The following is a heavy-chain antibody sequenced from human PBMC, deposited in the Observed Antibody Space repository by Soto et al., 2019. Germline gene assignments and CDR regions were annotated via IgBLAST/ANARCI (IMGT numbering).Heavy chain of an antibody. CDR2: IYPGDSDT. CDR1: GYIFTSHW. CDR3: AKLGYCSSTTCSPDS. J-gene: IGHJ4*02. V-gene: IGHV5-51*01. Sequence: GESLKISCQASGYIFTSHWIGWVRQLPGKGLEWMGIIYPGDSDTRFSPSFQGHVTISADKSIDTAYLQWSSLEASDTAIYYCAKLGYCSSTTCSPDSWGQGTLVTVSS. D-gene: IGHD2-15*01.